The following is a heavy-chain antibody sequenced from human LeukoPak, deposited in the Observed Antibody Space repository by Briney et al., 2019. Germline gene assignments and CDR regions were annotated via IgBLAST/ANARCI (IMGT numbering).Heavy chain of an antibody. CDR2: IYNGGST. Sequence: SETLSLTCIVSGASISNYYWSWIRQPAGKGPEWIGRIYNGGSTNYNSSLRSRITMSLDTSKNQFSLKLTSVTAADAAVYYCARFGGSGDIRGYFDNWGQGTLVTVSS. D-gene: IGHD2-15*01. CDR3: ARFGGSGDIRGYFDN. CDR1: GASISNYY. V-gene: IGHV4-4*07. J-gene: IGHJ4*02.